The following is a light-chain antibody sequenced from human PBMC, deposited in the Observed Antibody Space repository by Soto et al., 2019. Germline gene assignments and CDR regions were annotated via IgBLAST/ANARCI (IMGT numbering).Light chain of an antibody. Sequence: QSVLTQPAPVSGSPGQSITISCTGSSSDVGGYNYVSWYQQHPGKAPKLVIYEVSYRPSGVSNRFSGSKSGNTASLTISGLQAEDEADYYCSSYTNIDTRVFGGGTKLTVL. CDR3: SSYTNIDTRV. J-gene: IGLJ3*02. V-gene: IGLV2-14*01. CDR2: EVS. CDR1: SSDVGGYNY.